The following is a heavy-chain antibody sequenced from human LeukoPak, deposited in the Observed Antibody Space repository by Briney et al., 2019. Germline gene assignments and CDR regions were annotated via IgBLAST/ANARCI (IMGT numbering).Heavy chain of an antibody. D-gene: IGHD5-12*01. CDR1: GGSVSSGSYY. J-gene: IGHJ4*02. V-gene: IGHV4-61*01. Sequence: SETLSLTCTVSGGSVSSGSYYWSWIRQPPGKGLEWTGYIYYSGSTNYNPSLKSRVTISVDTSKNQFSLKLSSVTAADTAVYYCARADPKGYSGYYFDYWGQGTLVTVSS. CDR3: ARADPKGYSGYYFDY. CDR2: IYYSGST.